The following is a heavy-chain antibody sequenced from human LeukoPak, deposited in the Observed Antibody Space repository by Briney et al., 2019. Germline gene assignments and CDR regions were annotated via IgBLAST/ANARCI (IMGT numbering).Heavy chain of an antibody. D-gene: IGHD5-24*01. J-gene: IGHJ4*02. Sequence: SETLSLTCAVYGGSFSGYYWSWIRQPPGKGLEWIGYIYYSGSTNYNPSLKSRVTTSVDTSKNQFSLKLSSVTAADTAVYYCARGRGWLQSTPFDYWGQGTLVTVSS. V-gene: IGHV4-59*01. CDR2: IYYSGST. CDR1: GGSFSGYY. CDR3: ARGRGWLQSTPFDY.